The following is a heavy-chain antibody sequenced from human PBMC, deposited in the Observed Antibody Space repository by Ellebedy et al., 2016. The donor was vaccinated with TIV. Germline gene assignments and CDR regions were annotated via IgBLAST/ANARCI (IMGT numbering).Heavy chain of an antibody. J-gene: IGHJ4*02. V-gene: IGHV4-39*01. CDR3: ARQEMAAYDY. Sequence: SETLSLXXTVSGGSFSGYYWSWIRQPPGKGLEWIGSIYYSGSTYYNPSLKSRVTISVDTSKNQFSLKLSSVTAADTAVYYCARQEMAAYDYWGQGTLVTVSS. CDR2: IYYSGST. D-gene: IGHD5-24*01. CDR1: GGSFSGYY.